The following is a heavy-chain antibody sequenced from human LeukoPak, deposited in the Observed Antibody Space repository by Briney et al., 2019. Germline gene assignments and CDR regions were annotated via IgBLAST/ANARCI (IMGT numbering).Heavy chain of an antibody. D-gene: IGHD2-21*01. J-gene: IGHJ3*02. V-gene: IGHV4-61*02. Sequence: PSETLSLTCTVSGGSISSGSYYWSWLRQPAGKGLEWIGRIYTSGSTNYNPSLKSRVTISVDTSKNQFSLKLSSVTAADTAVYYCARASYSDDAFDIWGQGTMVTVSS. CDR1: GGSISSGSYY. CDR3: ARASYSDDAFDI. CDR2: IYTSGST.